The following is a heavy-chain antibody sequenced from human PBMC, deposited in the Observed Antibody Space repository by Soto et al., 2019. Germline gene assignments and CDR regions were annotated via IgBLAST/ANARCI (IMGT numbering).Heavy chain of an antibody. Sequence: ASVKVSCKASGGTFSSYTISWVRQAPGQRLEWMGWINAGNGNTKYSQKFQGRVTITRDTSASTAYMELSSLRSEDTAVYYCASNGYSSGWFGAFDAFDIWGQGTMVTVSS. V-gene: IGHV1-3*01. CDR2: INAGNGNT. D-gene: IGHD6-19*01. CDR1: GGTFSSYT. J-gene: IGHJ3*02. CDR3: ASNGYSSGWFGAFDAFDI.